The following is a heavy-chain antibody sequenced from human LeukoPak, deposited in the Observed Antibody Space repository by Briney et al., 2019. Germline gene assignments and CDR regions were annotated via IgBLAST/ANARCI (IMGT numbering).Heavy chain of an antibody. Sequence: GGSLRPSCAASGFTFSSFAMSWVRQAPGKGLEWVSSISGSGGSTYYADSVKGRFTISRDNSKNTLYLQMNSLRAEDTAVYYCAKARFSGYCSGGSCYSGNDYWGQGTLVTVSS. CDR3: AKARFSGYCSGGSCYSGNDY. V-gene: IGHV3-23*01. CDR1: GFTFSSFA. D-gene: IGHD2-15*01. CDR2: ISGSGGST. J-gene: IGHJ4*02.